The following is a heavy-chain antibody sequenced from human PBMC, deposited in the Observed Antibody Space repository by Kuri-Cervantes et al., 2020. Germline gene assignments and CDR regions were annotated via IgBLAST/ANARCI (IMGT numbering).Heavy chain of an antibody. CDR2: VYPGDSDT. V-gene: IGHV5-51*01. Sequence: KVSCKGSGYIFTNYWIGWVRQMPGKGLEWMGSVYPGDSDTRYSPSFQGQVTISADKSISTAYLQWSSLKASDTAMYYCARVIVVVVAARGYYFDFWGQGTLVTVSS. J-gene: IGHJ4*02. CDR3: ARVIVVVVAARGYYFDF. CDR1: GYIFTNYW. D-gene: IGHD2-15*01.